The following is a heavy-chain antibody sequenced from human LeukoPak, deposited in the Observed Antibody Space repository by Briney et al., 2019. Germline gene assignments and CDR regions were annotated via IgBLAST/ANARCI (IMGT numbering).Heavy chain of an antibody. CDR2: IYYSGST. J-gene: IGHJ6*03. D-gene: IGHD2-2*01. CDR1: GGSISSYY. CDR3: ARASRNYCSSTSCSTGYYYYMDV. Sequence: SETLSLTCTVSGGSISSYYWSWIRQPPGKGLEWIGYIYYSGSTNYNPSLKSRVTISVDTSKNQFSLKLSSVTAADTAVYYCARASRNYCSSTSCSTGYYYYMDVWGKGTTVTVSS. V-gene: IGHV4-59*01.